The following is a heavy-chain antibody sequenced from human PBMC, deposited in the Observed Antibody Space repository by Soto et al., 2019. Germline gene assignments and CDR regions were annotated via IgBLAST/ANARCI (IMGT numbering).Heavy chain of an antibody. J-gene: IGHJ6*02. D-gene: IGHD4-17*01. CDR2: ISGSGGST. V-gene: IGHV3-23*01. CDR3: AKDSAYGDLSPRSTRHRVYYYGMDV. Sequence: EVQLLESGGGLVQPGGSLRLSCAASGFTFSSYAMSWVRQAPGKGLEWVSAISGSGGSTYYADSVKGRFTISRDNSKNTLYLQMNSLRAEDTAVYYCAKDSAYGDLSPRSTRHRVYYYGMDVWGQGTTVTVSS. CDR1: GFTFSSYA.